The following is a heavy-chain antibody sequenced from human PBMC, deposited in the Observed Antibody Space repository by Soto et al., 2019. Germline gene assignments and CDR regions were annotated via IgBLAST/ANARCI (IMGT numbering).Heavy chain of an antibody. J-gene: IGHJ4*02. D-gene: IGHD2-21*02. Sequence: PSETLSLTCAVSGGSISSGGYSWSWIRQPPGKGLEWIGYIYHSGSTYYNPSLKSRVTISVDRSKNQFSLKLSSVTAADTAVYYCARGTGGNSYYFDYWGQGTLVNVSS. CDR2: IYHSGST. CDR1: GGSISSGGYS. V-gene: IGHV4-30-2*01. CDR3: ARGTGGNSYYFDY.